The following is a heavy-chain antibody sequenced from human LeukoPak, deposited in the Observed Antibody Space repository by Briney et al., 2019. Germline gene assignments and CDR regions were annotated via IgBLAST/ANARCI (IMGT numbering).Heavy chain of an antibody. CDR2: IYSGGST. V-gene: IGHV3-66*01. J-gene: IGHJ4*02. Sequence: RGSLRLSCAASGFTVSSNYMSWVRQAPGKGLEWVSVIYSGGSTYYADSVKGRFTISRDNSKNTLYLQMNSLRAEDTAVYYCAREGYCSGGSCYPYYFDYWGQGTLVTVSS. D-gene: IGHD2-15*01. CDR1: GFTVSSNY. CDR3: AREGYCSGGSCYPYYFDY.